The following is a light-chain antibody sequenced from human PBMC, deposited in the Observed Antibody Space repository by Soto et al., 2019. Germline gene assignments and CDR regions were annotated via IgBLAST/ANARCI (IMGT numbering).Light chain of an antibody. V-gene: IGKV3-11*01. CDR2: GAS. CDR1: QSVSSS. J-gene: IGKJ5*01. Sequence: EIVMTQSPATLSVSPGERATLSCRASQSVSSSLAWYQQKPGQAPRLLIYGASTRATGIPARFSGSGSGTDFTLTISSLEPEDFAVYYCQQRSNWPPITFGQGTRLEVK. CDR3: QQRSNWPPIT.